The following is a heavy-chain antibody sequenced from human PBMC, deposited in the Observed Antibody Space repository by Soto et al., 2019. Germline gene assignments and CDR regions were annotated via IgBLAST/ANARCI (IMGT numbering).Heavy chain of an antibody. D-gene: IGHD6-19*01. CDR1: GFTFSTYA. CDR2: ISYDGNNK. V-gene: IGHV3-30-3*01. CDR3: ARSYKSGWYYFDY. Sequence: YLRLSCAASGFTFSTYAIHWVRQAPGKGLEWAAFISYDGNNKNYADSVKGRFTISRDNSKNTVYLQMNSLTAEETAVYYCARSYKSGWYYFDYWGQGTLVTVSS. J-gene: IGHJ4*02.